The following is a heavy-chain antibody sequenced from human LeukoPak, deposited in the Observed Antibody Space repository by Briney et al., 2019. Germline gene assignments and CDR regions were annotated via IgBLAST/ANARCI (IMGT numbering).Heavy chain of an antibody. CDR3: ARLRSSTGDGDY. V-gene: IGHV3-30*03. Sequence: HAGGSLRLSCAASGFTFSSYGMHWVRQAPGKGLEWVAVISYDGSNKYYADSVKGRFTISRDNSKNTLYLQMNSLRAEDTAVYYCARLRSSTGDGDYWGQGTLVTVSS. J-gene: IGHJ4*02. CDR2: ISYDGSNK. CDR1: GFTFSSYG. D-gene: IGHD1-14*01.